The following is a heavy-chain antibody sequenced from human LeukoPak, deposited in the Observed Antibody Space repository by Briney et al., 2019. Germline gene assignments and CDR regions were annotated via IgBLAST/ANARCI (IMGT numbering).Heavy chain of an antibody. J-gene: IGHJ4*02. CDR2: ISYDGSNK. V-gene: IGHV3-30-3*02. CDR1: GYTFTSYY. Sequence: RVSCKASGYTFTSYYMHWVRQAPGKGLEWVAVISYDGSNKYYADSVKGRFTISRDNSKNTLYLQMNSLRAEDTAVYYCAKSGIGGLRGGYFDYWGQGTLVTVSS. D-gene: IGHD4-17*01. CDR3: AKSGIGGLRGGYFDY.